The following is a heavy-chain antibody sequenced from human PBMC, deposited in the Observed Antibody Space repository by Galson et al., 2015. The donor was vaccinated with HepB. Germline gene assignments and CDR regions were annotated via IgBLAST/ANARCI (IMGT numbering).Heavy chain of an antibody. D-gene: IGHD6-19*01. CDR2: INSDGSST. Sequence: SLRLSCAASGFTFSSYWMHWVRQAPGKGLVWVSCINSDGSSTSYADSVKGRFTISRDNAKNTLYLQMNSLRAEDTAVYYCARDSSSGWSKFPDYWGQGTLVTVSS. V-gene: IGHV3-74*01. J-gene: IGHJ4*02. CDR1: GFTFSSYW. CDR3: ARDSSSGWSKFPDY.